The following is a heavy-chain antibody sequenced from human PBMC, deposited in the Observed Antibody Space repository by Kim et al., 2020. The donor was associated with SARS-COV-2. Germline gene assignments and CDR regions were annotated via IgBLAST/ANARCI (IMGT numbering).Heavy chain of an antibody. Sequence: GESLKISCKGSGNSFTNYWIGWVRQMPGKGLEWMGVIYPDDSDTRYSPSLQGQVTISADKSINTAFLQWSSLKASDTAMYYCARLSPRSRDYYDSGGYVEHWGQGTLVTVSS. J-gene: IGHJ4*02. CDR3: ARLSPRSRDYYDSGGYVEH. CDR2: IYPDDSDT. CDR1: GNSFTNYW. V-gene: IGHV5-51*01. D-gene: IGHD3-22*01.